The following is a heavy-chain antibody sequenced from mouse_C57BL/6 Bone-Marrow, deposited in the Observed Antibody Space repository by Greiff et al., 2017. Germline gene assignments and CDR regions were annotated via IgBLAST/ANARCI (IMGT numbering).Heavy chain of an antibody. D-gene: IGHD1-1*02. J-gene: IGHJ2*01. CDR1: GFNIKDDY. CDR2: IDPENGDT. CDR3: TTLWYFDY. V-gene: IGHV14-4*01. Sequence: EVKLVESGAELVRPGASVKLSCTASGFNIKDDYMHWVKQRPEQGLEWIGWIDPENGDTEYASKFQGKATITADTSSNTAYLQLSSLTSEDTAVYYCTTLWYFDYWGQGTTLTVSS.